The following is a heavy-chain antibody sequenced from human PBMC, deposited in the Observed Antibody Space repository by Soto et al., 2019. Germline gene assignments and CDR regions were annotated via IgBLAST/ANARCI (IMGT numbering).Heavy chain of an antibody. V-gene: IGHV3-53*01. J-gene: IGHJ1*01. D-gene: IGHD1-26*01. CDR3: ARAVGSSVGCAEYFQH. CDR2: VYSAGNT. Sequence: EVQLVESGGGLIQPGGSLRLSCAASGFTVSSNYMGWVRQAPGKGLEYVSVVYSAGNTYYADSVNGRFTISRDNSENTLFLQMNSRRAEDTAVYFCARAVGSSVGCAEYFQHWGQGTLVTVSS. CDR1: GFTVSSNY.